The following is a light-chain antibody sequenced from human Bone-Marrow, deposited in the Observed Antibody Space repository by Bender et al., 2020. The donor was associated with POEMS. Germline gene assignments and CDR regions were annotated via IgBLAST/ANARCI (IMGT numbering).Light chain of an antibody. J-gene: IGLJ2*01. CDR3: VAWDDTLNGWV. V-gene: IGLV1-51*02. Sequence: QSVLTQPPSVSAAPGQKVTISCSGGSSNIGNNYVSWYQKLPGTAPKLLIYENNKRPSGIPDRFSGSKSGTSATLGISGLQTGDEADYYCVAWDDTLNGWVFGGGTKLTVL. CDR1: SSNIGNNY. CDR2: ENN.